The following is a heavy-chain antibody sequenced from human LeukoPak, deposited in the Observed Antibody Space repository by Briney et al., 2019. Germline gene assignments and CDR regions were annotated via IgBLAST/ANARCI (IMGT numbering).Heavy chain of an antibody. CDR3: ARVPHSSSWYWEDY. CDR2: ISAYNGNT. V-gene: IGHV1-18*01. J-gene: IGHJ4*02. CDR1: GYTFTSYG. D-gene: IGHD6-13*01. Sequence: ASVKVSCKASGYTFTSYGISWVRQAPGQGLEWMGWISAYNGNTNYAQKPQGRVTMTTDTSTSTAYMELRSLRSDDTAVYYCARVPHSSSWYWEDYWGQGTLVTVSS.